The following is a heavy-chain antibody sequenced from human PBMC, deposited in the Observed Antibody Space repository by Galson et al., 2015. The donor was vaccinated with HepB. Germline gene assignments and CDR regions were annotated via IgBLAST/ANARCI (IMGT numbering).Heavy chain of an antibody. V-gene: IGHV3-23*01. J-gene: IGHJ6*02. D-gene: IGHD2-2*02. CDR3: AKDHRVVVVPAAIVWLHGMDV. CDR2: ISGSGGST. Sequence: SLRLSCAAPGFTFSSYAMSWVRQAPGKGLEWVSAISGSGGSTYYADSVKGRFTISRDNSKNTLYLQMNSLRAEDTAVYYCAKDHRVVVVPAAIVWLHGMDVWGQGTTVTVSS. CDR1: GFTFSSYA.